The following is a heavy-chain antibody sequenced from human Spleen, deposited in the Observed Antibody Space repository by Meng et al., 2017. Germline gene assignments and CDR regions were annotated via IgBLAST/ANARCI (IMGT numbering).Heavy chain of an antibody. CDR1: GFTFSSYA. D-gene: IGHD4-17*01. CDR3: VRSVAETTVTTGESIRRKYYYGMDV. CDR2: VSWNGSRT. Sequence: GESLKISCAASGFTFSSYAMNWVRQAPGKGLEWVSGVSWNGSRTHYADSVKGRFIISRDNSRNFLYQQMNSLRPEDMAVYYCVRSVAETTVTTGESIRRKYYYGMDVWGQGTTVTVSS. V-gene: IGHV3-19*01. J-gene: IGHJ6*02.